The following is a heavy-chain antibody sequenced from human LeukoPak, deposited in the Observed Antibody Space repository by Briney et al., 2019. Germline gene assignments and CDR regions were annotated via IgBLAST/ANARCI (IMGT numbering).Heavy chain of an antibody. D-gene: IGHD3-9*01. CDR1: GASVSTSH. V-gene: IGHV4-59*02. Sequence: PSETLSLTCVVSGASVSTSHWNWIRQVPGKGLEWIGCLSYTGKTDYNPSLTGRVTISFGTSENQVSLKLRSVSAADTGVYYCSEGYFEPFAHWGQGARVTASS. J-gene: IGHJ4*02. CDR2: LSYTGKT. CDR3: SEGYFEPFAH.